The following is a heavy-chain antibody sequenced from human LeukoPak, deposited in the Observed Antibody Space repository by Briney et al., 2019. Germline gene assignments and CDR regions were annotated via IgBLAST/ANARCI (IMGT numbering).Heavy chain of an antibody. V-gene: IGHV1-69*13. CDR1: GYTVTGYY. CDR3: ARDHSSGLYYFDY. J-gene: IGHJ4*02. Sequence: GASVKVSCKASGYTVTGYYMHWVRQAPGQGLEWMGGIIPIFGTTNYAQKFQGRVTITADESTSTAYMELSSLRSEDTAVYYCARDHSSGLYYFDYWGQGTLVTVSS. D-gene: IGHD6-19*01. CDR2: IIPIFGTT.